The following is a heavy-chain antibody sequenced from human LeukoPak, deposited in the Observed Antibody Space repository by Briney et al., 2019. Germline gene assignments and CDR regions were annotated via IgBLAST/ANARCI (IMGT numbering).Heavy chain of an antibody. CDR1: GYSFTSYG. J-gene: IGHJ4*02. D-gene: IGHD3-9*01. CDR3: ARGGSRYLDWGGFDY. Sequence: ASVKVSCKASGYSFTSYGVTWVRQAPGQGLEWMGWISAYNNTNYAQMLQGRGTMTTDTSTSTAYMELRSLRSDDTAVYYCARGGSRYLDWGGFDYWGQGTLVTVSS. V-gene: IGHV1-18*01. CDR2: ISAYNNT.